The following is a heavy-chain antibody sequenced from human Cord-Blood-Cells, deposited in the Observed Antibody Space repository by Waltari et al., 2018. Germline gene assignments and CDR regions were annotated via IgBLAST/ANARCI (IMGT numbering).Heavy chain of an antibody. CDR1: GGSISSSSYY. CDR2: IYYSGST. V-gene: IGHV4-39*07. CDR3: ARDPKGP. J-gene: IGHJ5*02. Sequence: QLQLQESGPGLVKPSETLSLTCTVSGGSISSSSYYWGWIRQPPGEGLEWIGSIYYSGSTYYNPSLKSRVTISVDTSKNQFSLKLSSVTAADTAVYYCARDPKGPWGQGTLVTVSS.